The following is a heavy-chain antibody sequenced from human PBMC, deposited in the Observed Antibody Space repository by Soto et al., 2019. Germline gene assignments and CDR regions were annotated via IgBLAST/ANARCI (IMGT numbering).Heavy chain of an antibody. V-gene: IGHV3-23*01. CDR3: AKVAYYYGSGSYYFPD. CDR1: GFTFSSYA. Sequence: GGSLRLSCAASGFTFSSYAMSWVRQAPGKGLEWVSAISGSGGSTYYADSVKGRFTISRDNSKNTLYLQMNSLRAEDTAVYYCAKVAYYYGSGSYYFPDWGQGTLVTVSS. D-gene: IGHD3-10*01. CDR2: ISGSGGST. J-gene: IGHJ4*02.